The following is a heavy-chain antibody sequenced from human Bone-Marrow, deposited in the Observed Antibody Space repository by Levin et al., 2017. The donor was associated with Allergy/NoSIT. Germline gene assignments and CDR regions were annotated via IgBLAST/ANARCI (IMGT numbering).Heavy chain of an antibody. CDR1: GFSLTTREEG. CDR2: IYWDDDK. V-gene: IGHV2-5*02. D-gene: IGHD5/OR15-5a*01. CDR3: AHVDILSVRSN. Sequence: SGPTLVKPTQTLTLTCTFSGFSLTTREEGVGWIRQPPGQALEWLALIYWDDDKRYSPSLKSRLTITKDTSKNQVVLTMTNMDPVDTATYFCAHVDILSVRSNWGQGTLVTVSS. J-gene: IGHJ4*02.